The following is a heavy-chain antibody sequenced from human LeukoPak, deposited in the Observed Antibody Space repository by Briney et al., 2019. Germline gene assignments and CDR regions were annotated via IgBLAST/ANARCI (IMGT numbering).Heavy chain of an antibody. CDR2: IKQDGSDK. CDR3: ARGEGLGTTNGGYYFAY. J-gene: IGHJ4*02. V-gene: IGHV3-7*01. Sequence: GGSLRLSCAASGFTFSSYWMSWVRQAPGKGLEWVANIKQDGSDKYYVDSVKGRFTISRDNAKNSLYLQMNTLRAEDTAVYYCARGEGLGTTNGGYYFAYWGQGSLVIASS. CDR1: GFTFSSYW. D-gene: IGHD1-26*01.